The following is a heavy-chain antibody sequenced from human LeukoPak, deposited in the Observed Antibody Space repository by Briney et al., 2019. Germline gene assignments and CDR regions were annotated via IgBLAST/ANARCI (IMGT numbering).Heavy chain of an antibody. D-gene: IGHD6-6*01. Sequence: GGSLRLSCAASGFTFGSYAMAWVRHPARKGMERLSYISSSSKINYADSVKGRFTISRDNAKNSLYLQMNSLRDEDTAVYYCARSANPGVHDFDPWGQGTLVTVSS. CDR1: GFTFGSYA. V-gene: IGHV3-48*02. J-gene: IGHJ5*02. CDR2: ISSSSKI. CDR3: ARSANPGVHDFDP.